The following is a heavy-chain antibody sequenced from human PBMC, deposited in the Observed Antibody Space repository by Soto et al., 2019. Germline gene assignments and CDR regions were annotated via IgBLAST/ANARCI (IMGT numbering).Heavy chain of an antibody. CDR1: GGTFSSHS. V-gene: IGHV1-69*01. CDR2: IITLFGTA. Sequence: VQLMQSGAEVKQPGSSVKVSCKASGGTFSSHSINWVRQAPGQGLEWMGGIITLFGTANYAQNFQGRVTITADQSTSTAYNELNSLISDDTALYYCAREVGYGDFSASLLDWGQGTLGTVSS. CDR3: AREVGYGDFSASLLD. J-gene: IGHJ4*02. D-gene: IGHD4-17*01.